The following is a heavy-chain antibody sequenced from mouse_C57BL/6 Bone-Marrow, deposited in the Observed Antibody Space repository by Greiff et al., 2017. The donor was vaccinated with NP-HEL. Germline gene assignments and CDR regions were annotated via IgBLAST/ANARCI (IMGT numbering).Heavy chain of an antibody. D-gene: IGHD3-3*01. V-gene: IGHV6-3*01. J-gene: IGHJ1*03. CDR3: TEGPPWYFDV. CDR2: IRLKSDNYAT. CDR1: GFTFSNYW. Sequence: EVKLVESGGGLVQPGGSMKLSCVASGFTFSNYWMNWVRQSPEKGLEWVAQIRLKSDNYATHYAESVKGRFTISRDDSKSSVYLQMNNLRAEDTGIYYCTEGPPWYFDVWGTGTTVTVSS.